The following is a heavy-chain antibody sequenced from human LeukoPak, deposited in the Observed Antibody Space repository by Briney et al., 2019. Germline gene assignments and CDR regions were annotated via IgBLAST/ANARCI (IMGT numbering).Heavy chain of an antibody. CDR2: IYPGDSDT. D-gene: IGHD6-6*01. J-gene: IGHJ4*02. CDR3: ARRESRSSPYYFDF. CDR1: GYNFASFW. V-gene: IGHV5-51*07. Sequence: GESLKISCKGAGYNFASFWIAWVHQMPGEGLEWMAIIYPGDSDTRYSPSFQGQVTISVDKSINTAYLQWSSLKASDSAMYYCARRESRSSPYYFDFWGQGTLVTVSS.